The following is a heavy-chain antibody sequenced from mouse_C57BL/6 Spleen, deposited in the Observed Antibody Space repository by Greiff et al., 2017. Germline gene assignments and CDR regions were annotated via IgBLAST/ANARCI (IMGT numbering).Heavy chain of an antibody. J-gene: IGHJ1*03. V-gene: IGHV5-16*01. CDR1: GFTFSDYY. CDR2: INYDGSST. CDR3: AREEEGWYFDV. Sequence: EVKLMESEGGLVQPGSSMKLSCTASGFTFSDYYMAWVRQVPEKGLEWVANINYDGSSTYYLDSLKSRFIISRDNAKNILYLQMSSLKSEDTATYYCAREEEGWYFDVWGTGTTVTVSS.